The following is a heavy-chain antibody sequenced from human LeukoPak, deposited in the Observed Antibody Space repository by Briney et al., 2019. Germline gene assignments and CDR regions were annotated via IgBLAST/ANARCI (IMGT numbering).Heavy chain of an antibody. CDR1: GFTFSSYW. CDR3: ARDESPPLLIWFGDPSPYDY. D-gene: IGHD3-10*01. CDR2: IKQDGSEK. V-gene: IGHV3-7*01. Sequence: QTGGSLRLSCAASGFTFSSYWMSWVRQAPGKGLEWVANIKQDGSEKYYVDSVKGRFTISRDNAKNSLYLQMNSLRAEDTAVYYCARDESPPLLIWFGDPSPYDYWGQGTLVTVSS. J-gene: IGHJ4*02.